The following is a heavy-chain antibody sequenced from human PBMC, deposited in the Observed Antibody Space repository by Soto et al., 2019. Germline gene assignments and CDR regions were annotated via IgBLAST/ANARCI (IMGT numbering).Heavy chain of an antibody. Sequence: EVQLLESGGGLVQPGGSLRLSCAASGFTCNNYAMTLVRQAPCKGLDWVSAISGGGDTTSYADSVKGRFTVSRDGSKNTLYLQMSSLRAEDTALYYCAKGRGGSGSLAPRVEFWGQGTLVTVSS. CDR2: ISGGGDTT. CDR1: GFTCNNYA. CDR3: AKGRGGSGSLAPRVEF. J-gene: IGHJ4*02. D-gene: IGHD3-10*01. V-gene: IGHV3-23*01.